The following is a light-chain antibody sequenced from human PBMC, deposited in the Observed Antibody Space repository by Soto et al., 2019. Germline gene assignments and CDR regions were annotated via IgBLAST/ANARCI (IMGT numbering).Light chain of an antibody. CDR2: EVT. CDR1: TSDVGTYSL. J-gene: IGLJ2*01. CDR3: SAYANSDTL. Sequence: QSALTQPASVSGSPGQSITISCTGTTSDVGTYSLVSWYQQYSGKAPKLIIYEVTKRPSGVSNRFSGSKSGNTASLTVSGLQAEDEADYYCSAYANSDTLFGGGTKLTVL. V-gene: IGLV2-23*02.